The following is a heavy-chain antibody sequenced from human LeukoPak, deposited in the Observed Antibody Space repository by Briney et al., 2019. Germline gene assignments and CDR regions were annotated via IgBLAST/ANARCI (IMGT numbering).Heavy chain of an antibody. J-gene: IGHJ5*02. CDR3: ARDKGYGSGNTGYNWLDP. D-gene: IGHD3-10*01. CDR2: IYHSGST. Sequence: NSSETLSLTCAVSGGSISSSNWWSWVRQPPGKGLEWMGEIYHSGSTNYNPSLKSRVTISVDKSKNQFSLKLSSVTAADTAVYYCARDKGYGSGNTGYNWLDPWGQGTLVTVSS. CDR1: GGSISSSNW. V-gene: IGHV4-4*02.